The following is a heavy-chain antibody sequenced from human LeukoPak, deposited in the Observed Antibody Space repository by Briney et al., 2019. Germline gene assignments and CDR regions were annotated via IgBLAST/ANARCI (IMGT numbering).Heavy chain of an antibody. J-gene: IGHJ5*02. CDR1: GDSVSTNSAT. Sequence: SQTLSLTCAISGDSVSTNSATWTWLRQSPSRGLEWLGRTYYRSKWYNDYAVSMKSRITINPDTSKNQFSLQLNSVTPEDTAVYYCARDLSYYDSSAFDPWGQGTLVTVSS. CDR2: TYYRSKWYN. CDR3: ARDLSYYDSSAFDP. D-gene: IGHD3-22*01. V-gene: IGHV6-1*01.